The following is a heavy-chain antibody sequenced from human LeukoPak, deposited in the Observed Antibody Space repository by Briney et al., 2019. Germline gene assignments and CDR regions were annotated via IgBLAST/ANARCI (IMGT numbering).Heavy chain of an antibody. D-gene: IGHD3-22*01. CDR1: GFTFSSYA. J-gene: IGHJ4*02. CDR2: ISGSGGST. CDR3: AKLSSGYGNYYFDY. Sequence: PGGSLRLSCAASGFTFSSYAMSWVRQAPGKGLEWVAAISGSGGSTYYADSVKGRFTISRDNSKNTLYLQMNSLRAEDTAVYYCAKLSSGYGNYYFDYWGQGTLVTVSS. V-gene: IGHV3-23*01.